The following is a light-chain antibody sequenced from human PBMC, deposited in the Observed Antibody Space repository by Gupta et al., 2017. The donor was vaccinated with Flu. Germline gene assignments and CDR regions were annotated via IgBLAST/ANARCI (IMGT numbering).Light chain of an antibody. Sequence: QSALTQPASVSGSPGQSLTISCTGTSSDVGSYNLVPWYQQHPGKAPKLMNYEVSKRPSGVSNRFSGSKSGNTASLTIAGLQAEDEADYYCCSYAGSSTFVVFGGGTKLTVL. V-gene: IGLV2-23*02. CDR3: CSYAGSSTFVV. CDR2: EVS. J-gene: IGLJ2*01. CDR1: SSDVGSYNL.